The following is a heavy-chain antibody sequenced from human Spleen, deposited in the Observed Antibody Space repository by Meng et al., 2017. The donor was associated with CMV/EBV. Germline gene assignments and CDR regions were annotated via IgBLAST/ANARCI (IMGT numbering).Heavy chain of an antibody. CDR3: ARGAEYCTTTNCYKTFDP. V-gene: IGHV1-2*02. Sequence: ASVKVSCKASGYTFTGYYVHWVRQAPGQGLEWMGWIKPNNGDTKYAQRFQGRVTMTRDTSISTAYMDLSGLTSDDTAVYYCARGAEYCTTTNCYKTFDPWGQGTLVTVSS. D-gene: IGHD2-2*02. CDR1: GYTFTGYY. J-gene: IGHJ5*02. CDR2: IKPNNGDT.